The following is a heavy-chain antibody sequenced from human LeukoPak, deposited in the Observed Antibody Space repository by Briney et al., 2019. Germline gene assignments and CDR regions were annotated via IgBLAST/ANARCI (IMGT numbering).Heavy chain of an antibody. J-gene: IGHJ4*02. V-gene: IGHV3-73*01. Sequence: GGSLRLSCAASGFTFSGSAMHWVRQAAGKGLEWVGRIRSKANSYATAYAASVKGRFTISRDDSKNTAYLQMNSLKTEDTAVYYCTRRTKDTIFGLAPFDYWGQGTLVTVSS. CDR2: IRSKANSYAT. CDR1: GFTFSGSA. D-gene: IGHD3-3*01. CDR3: TRRTKDTIFGLAPFDY.